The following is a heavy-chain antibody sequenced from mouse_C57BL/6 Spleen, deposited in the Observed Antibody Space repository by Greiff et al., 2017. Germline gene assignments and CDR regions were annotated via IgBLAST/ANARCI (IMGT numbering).Heavy chain of an antibody. CDR3: ARSYYESSYRYFDV. D-gene: IGHD1-1*01. V-gene: IGHV1-42*01. CDR2: INPSTGGT. J-gene: IGHJ1*03. CDR1: GYSFTGYY. Sequence: EVQLQQSGPELVKPGASVKISCKASGYSFTGYYMNWVKQSPEKSLEWIGEINPSTGGTTYNQKFKAKATLTVDKSSSTAYMQLKSLTSEDSAVYYCARSYYESSYRYFDVRGTGTTATGSS.